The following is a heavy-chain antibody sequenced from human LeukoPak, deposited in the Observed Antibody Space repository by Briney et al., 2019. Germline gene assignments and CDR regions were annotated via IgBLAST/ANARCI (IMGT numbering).Heavy chain of an antibody. D-gene: IGHD3-16*01. V-gene: IGHV1-8*02. Sequence: ASVKVSCRASGGTFSSYAISWVRQAPGQGLEWMGWMNPTSGNTGYAERFQGRVTMTRDTAISTAYMELSSLRFEDTAVYYCARGRVGDRFRYYLDYWGQGTLVTVSS. CDR2: MNPTSGNT. CDR3: ARGRVGDRFRYYLDY. J-gene: IGHJ4*02. CDR1: GGTFSSYA.